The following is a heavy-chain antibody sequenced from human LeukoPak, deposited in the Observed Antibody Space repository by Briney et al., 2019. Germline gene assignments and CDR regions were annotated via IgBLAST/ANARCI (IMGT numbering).Heavy chain of an antibody. CDR1: GFTLSRYW. V-gene: IGHV3-7*04. Sequence: PGGSLRLSCAASGFTLSRYWMSWVRQAPGKGLEWVANIKHDGSEKYYVDSVEGRFTISRDNAKNSLYLQMNSLRGEDTAVYYCARDRDYYNYFEYWGQGTLVTVSS. J-gene: IGHJ4*02. CDR2: IKHDGSEK. D-gene: IGHD3-10*01. CDR3: ARDRDYYNYFEY.